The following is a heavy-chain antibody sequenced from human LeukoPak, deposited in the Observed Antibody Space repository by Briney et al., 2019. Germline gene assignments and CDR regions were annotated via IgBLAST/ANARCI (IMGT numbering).Heavy chain of an antibody. V-gene: IGHV3-30*02. CDR2: IRYGGSN. J-gene: IGHJ4*02. CDR3: ARGRGTGNFDY. D-gene: IGHD1-1*01. CDR1: GFTFSTYG. Sequence: GGSLRLSCAASGFTFSTYGMHWVRQAPGKGLEWVAFIRYGGSNNYADSVKGRFTISRDNAKNLLYLQMNSLRAEDTAVYYCARGRGTGNFDYWGQGTLVTVSS.